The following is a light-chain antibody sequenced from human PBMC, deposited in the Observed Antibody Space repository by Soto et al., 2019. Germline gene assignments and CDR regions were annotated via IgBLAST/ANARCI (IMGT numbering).Light chain of an antibody. CDR1: QGISSA. CDR3: QQFNNYPS. J-gene: IGKJ2*01. Sequence: AIQLTQSPSSLSASVGDRVTITCRASQGISSALAWYQQKPGKAPKLLMYDASSLESGVPSRFSGSGSGTDFTLTSSRLQPEDFATYYCQQFNNYPSFGQGTKLEIK. V-gene: IGKV1D-13*01. CDR2: DAS.